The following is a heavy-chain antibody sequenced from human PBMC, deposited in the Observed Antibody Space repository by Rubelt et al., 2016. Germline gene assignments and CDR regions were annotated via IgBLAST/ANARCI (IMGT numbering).Heavy chain of an antibody. Sequence: APGKGLEWVAVIWYDGSNKYYADSVKGRFTISRDNSKNTLYLQMNSLRAEDTAVYYCARGTLGYCSGGRCPQVDYWGQGTLVTVSS. J-gene: IGHJ4*02. CDR2: IWYDGSNK. D-gene: IGHD2-15*01. CDR3: ARGTLGYCSGGRCPQVDY. V-gene: IGHV3-33*01.